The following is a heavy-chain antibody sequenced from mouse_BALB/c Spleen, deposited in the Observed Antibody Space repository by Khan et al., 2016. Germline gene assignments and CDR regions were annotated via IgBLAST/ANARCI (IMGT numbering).Heavy chain of an antibody. CDR2: INPSSDYT. D-gene: IGHD2-1*01. CDR1: GYTFTNHT. CDR3: AESPIYYASGFVY. V-gene: IGHV1-4*01. J-gene: IGHJ3*01. Sequence: QVQLKQSGAELARPGASVRMSCRASGYTFTNHTVHWVKQRPGQGLEWIGYINPSSDYTNYNQKFKDKATLTADTSSSTAYMQLSSLTSEDSAVYCCAESPIYYASGFVYWGQGTRVTVSA.